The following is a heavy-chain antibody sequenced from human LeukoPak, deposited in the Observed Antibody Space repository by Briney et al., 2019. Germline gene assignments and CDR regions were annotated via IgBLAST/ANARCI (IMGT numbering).Heavy chain of an antibody. CDR2: IYSGSST. J-gene: IGHJ5*02. CDR3: ARAVAGNWFDP. Sequence: VGSLRLSCAASGFTVSRNYMSWVPQAPGKGLEWVSAIYSGSSTYYPDSVKRRFTTSRDNSKNTLYLQMNSLGEEDTAVYYCARAVAGNWFDPWGQGTLVTVSS. V-gene: IGHV3-53*01. CDR1: GFTVSRNY.